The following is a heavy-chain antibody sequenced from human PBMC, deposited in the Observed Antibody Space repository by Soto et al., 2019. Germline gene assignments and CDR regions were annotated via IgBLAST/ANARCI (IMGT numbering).Heavy chain of an antibody. J-gene: IGHJ4*02. CDR2: IYYSGST. Sequence: QLQLQESGPGLVKPSETLSLTCTVSGGSISSSSYYWGWIRQPPGKGLEWIGSIYYSGSTYYNPSLKSRVTISVDTSKNQFSLKLSSVTAADTAVYYCARHEGGYSGYDWGGDYWGQGTLVTVSS. D-gene: IGHD5-12*01. CDR1: GGSISSSSYY. V-gene: IGHV4-39*01. CDR3: ARHEGGYSGYDWGGDY.